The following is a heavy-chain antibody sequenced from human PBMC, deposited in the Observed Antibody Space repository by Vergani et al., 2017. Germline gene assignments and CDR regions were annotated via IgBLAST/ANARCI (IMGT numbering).Heavy chain of an antibody. V-gene: IGHV1-18*01. CDR1: GYSFTNSD. CDR3: ARRVVAGRNSRRHLDY. CDR2: ISSTTGDT. J-gene: IGHJ4*02. Sequence: QIQLVQSRSEMVKPGASVKVSCQASGYSFTNSDFTWVRQAPGQGLEWMGWISSTTGDTIYAEKFQGRVTMTTDTSKSTAYLELRSLRSDDTALYYGARRVVAGRNSRRHLDYWGKGTLVTVSS. D-gene: IGHD2-15*01.